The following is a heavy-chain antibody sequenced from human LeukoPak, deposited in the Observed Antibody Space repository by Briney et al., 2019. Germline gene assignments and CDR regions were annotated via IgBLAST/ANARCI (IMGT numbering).Heavy chain of an antibody. V-gene: IGHV3-48*03. CDR2: ISSSGSTI. Sequence: GGSLRLSCAASGFTFSSYAMNWVRQAPGKGLEWVSYISSSGSTIYYADSVKGRFTISRDNAKNSLYLQMNSLRAEDTAVYYCVRSVGTNYFDYWGQGTLVTVSS. D-gene: IGHD2-21*02. CDR1: GFTFSSYA. J-gene: IGHJ4*02. CDR3: VRSVGTNYFDY.